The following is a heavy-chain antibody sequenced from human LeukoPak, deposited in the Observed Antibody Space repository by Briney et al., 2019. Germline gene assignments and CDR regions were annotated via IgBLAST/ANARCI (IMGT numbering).Heavy chain of an antibody. CDR3: AKVKRAYDTREVFDY. J-gene: IGHJ4*02. D-gene: IGHD3-22*01. V-gene: IGHV3-23*01. CDR1: GFTFSSYA. Sequence: PGGSLRLSCAASGFTFSSYAMSWVRQAPGKGLEWVSAISGSGGSTYYADSVKGRFTISRDNSKNTLYLQMNSLRAEDTAVYYCAKVKRAYDTREVFDYWGQGTLVTVSS. CDR2: ISGSGGST.